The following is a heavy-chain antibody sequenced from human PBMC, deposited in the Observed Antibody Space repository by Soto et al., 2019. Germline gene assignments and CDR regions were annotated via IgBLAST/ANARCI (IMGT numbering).Heavy chain of an antibody. CDR2: IYWDNDK. J-gene: IGHJ6*02. Sequence: QITLKESGPTLVKPTQTLTLTCTFSGFPVSTSGVGVAWIRQSPGKALEWLALIYWDNDKRYSPFLQSRVTITKDTSKNQVVLTMTNMDPVDTATYYCAHKGGRGAGMDVWGQGTTVTVSS. CDR3: AHKGGRGAGMDV. V-gene: IGHV2-5*02. CDR1: GFPVSTSGVG. D-gene: IGHD2-15*01.